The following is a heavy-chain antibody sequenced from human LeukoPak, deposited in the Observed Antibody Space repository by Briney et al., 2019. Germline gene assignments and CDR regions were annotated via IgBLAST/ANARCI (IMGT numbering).Heavy chain of an antibody. CDR1: GGSISSYY. D-gene: IGHD6-6*01. J-gene: IGHJ6*03. CDR2: IYYSGST. V-gene: IGHV4-59*05. CDR3: ARHLYSSSSHYYYYYMDV. Sequence: PSETLSLTCTVSGGSISSYYWSWIRQPPGKGLEWIGSIYYSGSTYYNPSLKSRVTISVDTSKNQFSLKLSSVTAADTAVYYCARHLYSSSSHYYYYYMDVWGKGTTVTVSS.